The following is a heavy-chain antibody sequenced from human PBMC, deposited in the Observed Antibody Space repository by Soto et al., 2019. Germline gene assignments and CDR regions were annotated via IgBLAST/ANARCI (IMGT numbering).Heavy chain of an antibody. CDR3: AKDRLGATPYYFDY. V-gene: IGHV3-23*01. D-gene: IGHD1-26*01. J-gene: IGHJ4*02. CDR2: ISGSGGTT. Sequence: EVQLLESGGGLVQPGGSLRLSCAASGFTFSSYAMSWVRQAPGKGLEWVSAISGSGGTTYYADSVKGRFTISRDNSKNTLYLQMNSLGAEDTALYYCAKDRLGATPYYFDYWGQGTLVTVSS. CDR1: GFTFSSYA.